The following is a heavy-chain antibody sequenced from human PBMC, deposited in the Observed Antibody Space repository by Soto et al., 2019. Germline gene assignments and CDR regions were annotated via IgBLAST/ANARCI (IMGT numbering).Heavy chain of an antibody. J-gene: IGHJ3*02. CDR1: GGSISSSSCY. V-gene: IGHV4-61*05. D-gene: IGHD6-19*01. CDR2: IYYSGST. Sequence: SETMSVTCTVSGGSISSSSCYSGWFRQPPGKGLEWIGYIYYSGSTNYNPSLKSRVTISVDTSKNQFSLKLSSVTAADTAVYYCARSSGGYAFDIWGQGTMVTVSS. CDR3: ARSSGGYAFDI.